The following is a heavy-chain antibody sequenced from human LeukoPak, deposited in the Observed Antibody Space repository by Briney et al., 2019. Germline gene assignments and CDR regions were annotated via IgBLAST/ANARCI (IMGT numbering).Heavy chain of an antibody. D-gene: IGHD3-10*01. CDR2: ISGSGGST. Sequence: GGSLRLSCAASGFTFSSYAISWVRQAPGKGLGWVSAISGSGGSTYYADSVKGRFTISRDNSKNTLYLQMNSLRAEDTAVYYCAKIGGFGEKELDYWGQGTLVTVSS. J-gene: IGHJ4*02. V-gene: IGHV3-23*01. CDR1: GFTFSSYA. CDR3: AKIGGFGEKELDY.